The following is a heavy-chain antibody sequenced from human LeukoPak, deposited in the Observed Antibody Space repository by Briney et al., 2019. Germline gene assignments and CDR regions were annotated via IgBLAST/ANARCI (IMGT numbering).Heavy chain of an antibody. Sequence: GGSLRLSCAASGFTFSSYWMSWVRQAPGKGLEWVANIKQDGSEKQYVDSLKGRVTISRDNAKNSLYLEMNSLRAEDTAVYYCAKRSQYSSSGYFDYWGQGTLVTVSS. D-gene: IGHD3-22*01. V-gene: IGHV3-7*01. CDR2: IKQDGSEK. CDR3: AKRSQYSSSGYFDY. CDR1: GFTFSSYW. J-gene: IGHJ4*02.